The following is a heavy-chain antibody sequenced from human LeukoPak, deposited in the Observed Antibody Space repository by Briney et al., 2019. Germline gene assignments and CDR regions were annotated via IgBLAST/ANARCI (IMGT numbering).Heavy chain of an antibody. D-gene: IGHD3-22*01. CDR1: GFTFSSYA. J-gene: IGHJ4*02. CDR2: ISGSGGST. CDR3: AKGTGYYYDSSGYYYFDY. Sequence: GGSLRLSCAASGFTFSSYAMSWVRQAPGKGLEWVSAISGSGGSTYYADSVKGRFTISRDNSKNTLYLQMNSQRAEDTAVYYCAKGTGYYYDSSGYYYFDYWGQGTLVTVSS. V-gene: IGHV3-23*01.